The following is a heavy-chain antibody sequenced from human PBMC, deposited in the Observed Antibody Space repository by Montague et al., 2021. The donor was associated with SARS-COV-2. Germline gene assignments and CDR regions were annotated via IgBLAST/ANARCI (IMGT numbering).Heavy chain of an antibody. Sequence: TLSLTCTVSGGSITSRNDYWTWIRQPAGKGLEYIGRIYSCGITSYNASLKSRVTVSRDTSQNQFSLSLSSMTAADTAVYFCARDLLPPRTAKKTNFFGLDVWGQGTTVIVSS. V-gene: IGHV4-61*02. CDR2: IYSCGIT. CDR3: ARDLLPPRTAKKTNFFGLDV. J-gene: IGHJ6*02. D-gene: IGHD2-21*02. CDR1: GGSITSRNDY.